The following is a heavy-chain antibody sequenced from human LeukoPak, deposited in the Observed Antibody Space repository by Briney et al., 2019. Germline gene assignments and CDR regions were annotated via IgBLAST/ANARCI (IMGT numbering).Heavy chain of an antibody. D-gene: IGHD6-13*01. CDR1: GYTFTTYD. CDR3: ARVVSSSWYYYGMDV. J-gene: IGHJ6*02. CDR2: ISAYNGNT. V-gene: IGHV1-18*01. Sequence: ASVKVSCKASGYTFTTYDINWLRQATGQGLEWMGWISAYNGNTNYAQKLQGRVTMTTDTSTSTAYMELRSLRSDDTAVYYCARVVSSSWYYYGMDVWGQGTTVTVSS.